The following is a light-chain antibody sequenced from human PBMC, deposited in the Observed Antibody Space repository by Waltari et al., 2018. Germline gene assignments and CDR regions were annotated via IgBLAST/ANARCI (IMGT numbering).Light chain of an antibody. CDR2: GAS. Sequence: EIVLTQSPATLSVSPGERATLSCRASQSVSSNLAWYQQKPGQAPRLLNHGASTRATGIPARFSDSGSGTEFTLTISSLQSEDFAVYYCQQYKNWPPGAFGQGTKVEIK. CDR3: QQYKNWPPGA. J-gene: IGKJ1*01. CDR1: QSVSSN. V-gene: IGKV3-15*01.